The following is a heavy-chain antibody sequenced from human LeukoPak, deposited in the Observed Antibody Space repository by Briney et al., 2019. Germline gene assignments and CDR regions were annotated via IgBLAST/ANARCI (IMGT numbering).Heavy chain of an antibody. D-gene: IGHD2-21*02. V-gene: IGHV4-34*01. CDR3: VRVPDITARPCDT. CDR2: ISHTGLT. Sequence: SETLSLTCAVYGGSFSGYYWTLIRQTPGKGLEWIGEISHTGLTGSNPSLKSRVTIFVDSSKKQFSLRMSSVTAADTGIYYCVRVPDITARPCDTWGPGTRVTVSS. CDR1: GGSFSGYY. J-gene: IGHJ5*02.